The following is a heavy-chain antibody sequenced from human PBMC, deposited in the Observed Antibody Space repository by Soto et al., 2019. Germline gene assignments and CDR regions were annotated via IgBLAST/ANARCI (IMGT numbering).Heavy chain of an antibody. J-gene: IGHJ5*02. CDR3: ARSVDTAMVTNWFDP. V-gene: IGHV2-26*01. CDR2: IFSNDEK. CDR1: GFSLSNARMG. D-gene: IGHD5-18*01. Sequence: QVTVKESGPVLVKPIETLTLTCTVSGFSLSNARMGVSWIRQPPGKALEWLAHIFSNDEKSYSTSLKSRLTISKDTSKSQVVLTMTNMDPVDTATYYCARSVDTAMVTNWFDPWGQGTLVTVSS.